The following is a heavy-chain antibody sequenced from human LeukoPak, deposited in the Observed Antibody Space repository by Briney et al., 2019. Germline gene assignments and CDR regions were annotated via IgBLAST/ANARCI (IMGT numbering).Heavy chain of an antibody. CDR2: IIPIFGIA. D-gene: IGHD1-26*01. Sequence: RQAPGXXXXWMGGIIPIFGIANYAQKFQGRVTITADESTSTAYMELSSLRSEDTAVYYCVSEGASDLIYWGQGTLVTVSS. J-gene: IGHJ4*02. V-gene: IGHV1-69*01. CDR3: VSEGASDLIY.